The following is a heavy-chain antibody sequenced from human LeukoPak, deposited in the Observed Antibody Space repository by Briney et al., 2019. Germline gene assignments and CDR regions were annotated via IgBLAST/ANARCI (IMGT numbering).Heavy chain of an antibody. Sequence: SETLSLTCTVSGGSISSGGYYWSWIRQSPGKGLEWIAYIHYSGYTAYNPSLKSRVTMSLDTSKNQFSLKLSSVTAADTAVYYCVGEPPGSARFDYWGRGTLVTVSS. CDR1: GGSISSGGYY. J-gene: IGHJ4*02. CDR2: IHYSGYT. CDR3: VGEPPGSARFDY. V-gene: IGHV4-61*08.